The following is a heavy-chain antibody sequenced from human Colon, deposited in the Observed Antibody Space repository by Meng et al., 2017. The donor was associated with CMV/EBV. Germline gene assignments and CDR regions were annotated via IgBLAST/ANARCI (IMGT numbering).Heavy chain of an antibody. CDR2: INSDGSST. Sequence: GGSLRLSCAASGFTFSTYWMHWVRQAPGKGLVWVSRINSDGSSTTYADSVKGRFTISRDNAKNSLYLQMNSLRAEDTAVYYCALRSLEWLPNYGMDVWGQGTTVTVSS. CDR1: GFTFSTYW. CDR3: ALRSLEWLPNYGMDV. J-gene: IGHJ6*02. V-gene: IGHV3-74*01. D-gene: IGHD3-3*01.